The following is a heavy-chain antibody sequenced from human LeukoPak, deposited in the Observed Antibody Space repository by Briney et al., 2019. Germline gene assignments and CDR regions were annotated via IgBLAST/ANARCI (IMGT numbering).Heavy chain of an antibody. Sequence: GTSLRLSCAASDFTFSSCGMYWVRQAPGKGLEWVAAISNDGSGTHYGDSVKGRFTICRDNSKNALYLQMNSLRADDTAMYHCAKSKYNWNDRAYFERWGQGTLVTVSS. V-gene: IGHV3-30*18. CDR3: AKSKYNWNDRAYFER. CDR1: DFTFSSCG. D-gene: IGHD1-20*01. CDR2: ISNDGSGT. J-gene: IGHJ4*02.